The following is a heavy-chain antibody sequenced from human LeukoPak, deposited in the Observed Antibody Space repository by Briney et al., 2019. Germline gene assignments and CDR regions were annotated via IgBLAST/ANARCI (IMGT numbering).Heavy chain of an antibody. CDR3: AKRTSGSSWYSSDY. CDR2: MSGDATST. J-gene: IGHJ4*02. V-gene: IGHV3-23*01. D-gene: IGHD6-13*01. Sequence: GGSLRLSCTASGFTFSSYAMNWVRQAPGKGLEWVSTMSGDATSTYYADSVKGRFTISRDNSKNTLYLQMNSLRAEDTAVYYCAKRTSGSSWYSSDYWGQGTLVTVSS. CDR1: GFTFSSYA.